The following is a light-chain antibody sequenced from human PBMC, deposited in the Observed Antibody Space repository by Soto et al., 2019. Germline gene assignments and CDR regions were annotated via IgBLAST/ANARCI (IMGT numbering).Light chain of an antibody. CDR3: QQSYSTPWT. V-gene: IGKV1-39*01. CDR1: QIINNY. CDR2: AAS. J-gene: IGKJ1*01. Sequence: DIQITQSPSSLYASVVDRVAITFRSRQIINNYSNRYQQKPGKAPKLIIYAASTLQRGVPSRFSGSGSGTDFPLTISSLQPEDFATYYCQQSYSTPWTFGQGTKVDI.